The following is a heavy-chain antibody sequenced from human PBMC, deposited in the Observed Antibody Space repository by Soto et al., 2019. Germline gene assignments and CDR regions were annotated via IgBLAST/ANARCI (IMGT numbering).Heavy chain of an antibody. V-gene: IGHV3-7*01. D-gene: IGHD3-22*01. CDR3: ARDDYYDTSGYLALFDY. CDR2: IKQDESEK. Sequence: GGSLRLSCAASGFTFGDSWMSWVRRAPGKGLEYVANIKQDESEKYYLDSVRGRFTVSRDNVKNSLYLQMNNLRVEDTAVYYCARDDYYDTSGYLALFDYWGQGTLVTVSS. J-gene: IGHJ4*02. CDR1: GFTFGDSW.